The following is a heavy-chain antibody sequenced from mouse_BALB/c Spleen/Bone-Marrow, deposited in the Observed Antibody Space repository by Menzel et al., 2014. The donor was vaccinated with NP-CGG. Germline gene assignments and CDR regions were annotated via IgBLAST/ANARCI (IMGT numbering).Heavy chain of an antibody. CDR1: GYVFXTYW. Sequence: QVQLKQSEAELVRPGSSVKISCKSSGYVFXTYWINWVKQRPGQGLEWIGQIYPGDGDTDFNGKFKDKATLTADESSNTAYMQLSSLTSEDSAVYFCARGGISVDYWGQGTTLTVSS. CDR3: ARGGISVDY. J-gene: IGHJ2*01. CDR2: IYPGDGDT. V-gene: IGHV1-80*01.